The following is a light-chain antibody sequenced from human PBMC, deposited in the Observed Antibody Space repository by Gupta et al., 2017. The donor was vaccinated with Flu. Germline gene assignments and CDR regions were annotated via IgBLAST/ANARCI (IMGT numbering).Light chain of an antibody. Sequence: VSGSPGQSITISCTGTSSDVGGYNYVSWYQQHSDKAPKLSIYEVNNRPSGISNRFSGSKAGNTASLTISGLQAEDDGDYYCSADASSDIVVFGGGTKLTVL. CDR3: SADASSDIVV. J-gene: IGLJ2*01. CDR2: EVN. V-gene: IGLV2-14*01. CDR1: SSDVGGYNY.